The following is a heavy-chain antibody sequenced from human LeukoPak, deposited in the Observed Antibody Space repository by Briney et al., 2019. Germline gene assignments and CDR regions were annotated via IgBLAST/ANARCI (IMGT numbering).Heavy chain of an antibody. CDR2: IGNNGGGI. CDR1: GFTFTSYT. Sequence: GGSLRLSCAASGFTFTSYTMYWVRQALGKGLEWVSIIGNNGGGIHYADSVRSRFTISRDNSKNTLYLQMTNLRVDDTALYYCAIDPNWETHNWGQGVLVTVSS. D-gene: IGHD7-27*01. V-gene: IGHV3-23*01. J-gene: IGHJ4*02. CDR3: AIDPNWETHN.